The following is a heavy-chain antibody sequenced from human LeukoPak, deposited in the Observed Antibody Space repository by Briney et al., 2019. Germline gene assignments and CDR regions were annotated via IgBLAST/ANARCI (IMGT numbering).Heavy chain of an antibody. CDR3: AKVRVDILVVVAAPFDY. V-gene: IGHV3-23*01. CDR2: TSGSGGST. J-gene: IGHJ4*02. Sequence: GGSLRLSCAVSGFTFSNYGMTWVRQAPGKGLEWVSATSGSGGSTYYADSVKGRFTISRDNSKNTLYLQMNSLRAEDTAVYYCAKVRVDILVVVAAPFDYWGQGTLVTVSS. CDR1: GFTFSNYG. D-gene: IGHD2-15*01.